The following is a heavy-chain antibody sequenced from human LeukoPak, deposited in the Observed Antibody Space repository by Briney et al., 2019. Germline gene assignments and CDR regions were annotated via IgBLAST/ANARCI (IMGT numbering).Heavy chain of an antibody. CDR3: ARDRRDYYYMDV. Sequence: GGSLRLSCATSGFTFSSYWMHWVRQTPGKGLVWPSAIHNDGSVTTSADSVKGRFTISRDNAKNTLYLQMNSLRAEDTAVYYCARDRRDYYYMDVWGKGTTVTVSS. CDR2: IHNDGSVT. CDR1: GFTFSSYW. J-gene: IGHJ6*03. V-gene: IGHV3-74*01.